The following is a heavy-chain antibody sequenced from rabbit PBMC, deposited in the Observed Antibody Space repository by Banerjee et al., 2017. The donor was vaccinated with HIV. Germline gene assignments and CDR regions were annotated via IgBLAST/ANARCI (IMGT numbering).Heavy chain of an antibody. CDR2: IYAGSSGST. CDR1: GLDFSSYW. V-gene: IGHV1S40*01. CDR3: ARDLAGVIGWNFKL. D-gene: IGHD4-1*01. J-gene: IGHJ4*01. Sequence: QSLEESGGDLVKPGASLTLTCTASGLDFSSYWMSWVRQAPGKGLEWIACIYAGSSGSTNYASWAKGRFTISKTSSTTVTLQMTSLTAADTATYFCARDLAGVIGWNFKLWGQGTLVTVS.